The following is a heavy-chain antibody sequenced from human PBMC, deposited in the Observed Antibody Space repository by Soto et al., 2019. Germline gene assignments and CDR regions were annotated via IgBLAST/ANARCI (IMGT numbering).Heavy chain of an antibody. CDR3: ARVVVRVSKYYFDY. Sequence: SETLSLTCTVSGGPISSGGYYWSWIRQHPGKGLEWIGYIYYSGSTYYNPSLKSRVTISVDTSKNHFSLKLSSVTAADTAVYYCARVVVRVSKYYFDYWGQGTLVTVSS. J-gene: IGHJ4*02. V-gene: IGHV4-31*03. CDR1: GGPISSGGYY. D-gene: IGHD3-10*01. CDR2: IYYSGST.